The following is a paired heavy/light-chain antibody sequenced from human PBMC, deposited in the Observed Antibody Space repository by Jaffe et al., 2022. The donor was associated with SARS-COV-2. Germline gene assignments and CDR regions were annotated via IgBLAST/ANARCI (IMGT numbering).Heavy chain of an antibody. Sequence: EVQVVESGGGLVQPGRSLRLSCRGSGFTFGDYAMSWVRRPPGKGLEWVGFIRSKASGGDPDYAASVKGRFTISRDDSKSIAYLQMNSLETEDTAVYYCTRDFNGRLFSPALWGQGTLVTVSS. CDR3: TRDFNGRLFSPAL. V-gene: IGHV3-49*04. CDR1: GFTFGDYA. CDR2: IRSKASGGDP. D-gene: IGHD3-9*01. J-gene: IGHJ4*02.
Light chain of an antibody. V-gene: IGKV4-1*01. CDR1: QSVLYSPNNENY. Sequence: DIVMTQSPDSLAVSLGERATINCKSSQSVLYSPNNENYLAWYQQKPGQPPKLLISWTSTRESGVPDRFSGSGSGTDFTLTISSLQAEDVAVYYCQQFYSAPHTFGQGTTLEIK. CDR2: WTS. CDR3: QQFYSAPHT. J-gene: IGKJ2*01.